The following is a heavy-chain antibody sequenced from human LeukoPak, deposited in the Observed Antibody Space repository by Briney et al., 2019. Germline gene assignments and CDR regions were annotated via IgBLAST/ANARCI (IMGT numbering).Heavy chain of an antibody. D-gene: IGHD2-2*01. CDR3: ASVDCSSTSCYYYYGMDV. CDR1: GGSISSGDYY. Sequence: SETLSLTCTVSGGSISSGDYYWSWIRQPPGKGLEWIGYIYYSGSTYYNPSLKSRVTISVDTSKNLFSLKLSSVTAADTAVYYCASVDCSSTSCYYYYGMDVWGKGTTVTVSS. V-gene: IGHV4-30-4*01. CDR2: IYYSGST. J-gene: IGHJ6*04.